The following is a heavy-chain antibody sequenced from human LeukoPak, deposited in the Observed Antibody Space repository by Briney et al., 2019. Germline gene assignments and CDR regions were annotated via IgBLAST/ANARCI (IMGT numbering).Heavy chain of an antibody. CDR3: ARVLGYYDSSGTLDY. D-gene: IGHD3-22*01. V-gene: IGHV3-48*03. CDR1: GFTFSSYE. Sequence: GGSLRLSCAASGFTFSSYEMNWVRQAPGKGLEWVSYISSSGSTIYYADSVKGRFTISRDNARNSLYLQMNSLRAEDTAVYYCARVLGYYDSSGTLDYWGQGTLVTASS. J-gene: IGHJ4*02. CDR2: ISSSGSTI.